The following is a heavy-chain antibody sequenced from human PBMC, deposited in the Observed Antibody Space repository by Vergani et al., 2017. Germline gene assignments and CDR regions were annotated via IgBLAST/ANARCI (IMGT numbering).Heavy chain of an antibody. D-gene: IGHD2-2*01. V-gene: IGHV1-3*01. CDR2: INAGNGNT. CDR3: ARDRRVVPAADRYNWFDP. Sequence: VQLVQSGAEVKKPGASVTVSCKASGYTFTSYAMHWVRQAPGQRLEWMGWINAGNGNTKYSQKFQGRVTITRDTSASTAYMELSSLRSEDTAVYYCARDRRVVPAADRYNWFDPWGQGTLVPGSP. J-gene: IGHJ5*02. CDR1: GYTFTSYA.